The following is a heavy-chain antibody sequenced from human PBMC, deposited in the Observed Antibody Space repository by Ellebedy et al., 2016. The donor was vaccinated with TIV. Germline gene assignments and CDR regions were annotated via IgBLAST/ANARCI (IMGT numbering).Heavy chain of an antibody. J-gene: IGHJ4*02. Sequence: GESLKIYCVASGFTFSNYAMHWARQAPGKGLEWGAVISYDGSNKYYADSVKGRFTISRDNSKNTLYLQMSGLRAEDAAVYYCARDYVAGTGNLGHLWYWGQGTLVTVSS. CDR2: ISYDGSNK. D-gene: IGHD6-13*01. CDR1: GFTFSNYA. CDR3: ARDYVAGTGNLGHLWY. V-gene: IGHV3-30*04.